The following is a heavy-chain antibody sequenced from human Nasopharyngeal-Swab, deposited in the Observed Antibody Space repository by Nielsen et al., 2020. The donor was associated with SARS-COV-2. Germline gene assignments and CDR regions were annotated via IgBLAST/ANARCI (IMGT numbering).Heavy chain of an antibody. CDR2: ISGSGGST. V-gene: IGHV3-23*01. Sequence: GESLKISCEASGFTFSSYAMSGVRQAPGKGLEWVSAISGSGGSTYYADSVKGRFTISRDNSKNTLYLQMNSLRAEDTAVYYCAKIPTAPWLRFGNGMDVWGQGTTVTVSS. J-gene: IGHJ6*02. CDR1: GFTFSSYA. D-gene: IGHD5-12*01. CDR3: AKIPTAPWLRFGNGMDV.